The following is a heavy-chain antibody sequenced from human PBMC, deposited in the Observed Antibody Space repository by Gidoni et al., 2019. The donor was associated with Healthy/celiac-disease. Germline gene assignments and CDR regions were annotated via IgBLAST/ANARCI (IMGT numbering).Heavy chain of an antibody. CDR1: GFTFSSYG. D-gene: IGHD2-15*01. CDR2: LSYDGSNK. J-gene: IGHJ4*02. Sequence: QVQLVESGGGVVQPGRSLRLSCAASGFTFSSYGMHWVRQAPGKGLEWVAVLSYDGSNKYYADSVKGRFTISRDNSKNTLYLQMNSLRAEDTAVYYCAKDLRRMSFPDYWGQGTLVTVSS. V-gene: IGHV3-30*18. CDR3: AKDLRRMSFPDY.